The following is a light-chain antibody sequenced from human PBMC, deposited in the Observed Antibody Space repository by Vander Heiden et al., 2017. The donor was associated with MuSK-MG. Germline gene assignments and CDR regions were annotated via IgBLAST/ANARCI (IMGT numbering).Light chain of an antibody. V-gene: IGLV1-44*01. CDR2: SNN. CDR1: SSNIGSNT. Sequence: QSVLTQPPSASGTPGQRVTISCSGSSSNIGSNTVNWYQQPPGTAPKLLIYSNNQRPSGVPDRFSGSKSGTSASLAISGLQSEDEADYYCVAWDDSLRVVFGGGTKLTVL. J-gene: IGLJ2*01. CDR3: VAWDDSLRVV.